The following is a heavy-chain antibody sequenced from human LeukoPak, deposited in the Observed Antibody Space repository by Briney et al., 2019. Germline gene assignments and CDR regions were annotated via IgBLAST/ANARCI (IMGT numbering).Heavy chain of an antibody. J-gene: IGHJ4*02. D-gene: IGHD6-13*01. Sequence: QTGGSLRLSCAASGFMFSSNWMSWVRLAPGKGLEWVANIKEDGTETYYVGSVKGRFTISRDNSKNTLYLQMNSLRVEDTAAYYCARQEAGSSWTSYYFDYWGQGTLVTVSS. CDR3: ARQEAGSSWTSYYFDY. CDR2: IKEDGTET. V-gene: IGHV3-7*01. CDR1: GFMFSSNW.